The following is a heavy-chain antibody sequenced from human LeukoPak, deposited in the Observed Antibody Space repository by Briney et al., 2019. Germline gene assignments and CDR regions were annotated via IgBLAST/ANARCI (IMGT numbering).Heavy chain of an antibody. CDR1: GGSIISSNW. J-gene: IGHJ3*02. D-gene: IGHD2-21*02. CDR3: ARTYRTYCGGDCQSDAFDI. CDR2: IYHSGST. Sequence: SGTLSLTCAVSGGSIISSNWWSWVRQPPGKGLEWIGEIYHSGSTNYNPSLKSRVTISVDTSKNQFSLKLSSVTAADTAVYYCARTYRTYCGGDCQSDAFDIWGQGTMVTVSS. V-gene: IGHV4-4*02.